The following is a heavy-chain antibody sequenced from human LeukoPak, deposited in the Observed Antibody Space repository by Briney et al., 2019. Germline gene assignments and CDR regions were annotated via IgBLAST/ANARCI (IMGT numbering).Heavy chain of an antibody. CDR1: GLTFRNYV. D-gene: IGHD3-10*01. CDR2: TSSDLNVK. Sequence: GGSLRLSCAASGLTFRNYVIHWVRQAPGKGLEWVAVTSSDLNVKLYADSVKGRFTISRDNSRSTLYLQMNSLRPEDTAIYYCAREGYYGSGSPPSLYFDYWGQGTLVTVSS. V-gene: IGHV3-30-3*01. CDR3: AREGYYGSGSPPSLYFDY. J-gene: IGHJ4*02.